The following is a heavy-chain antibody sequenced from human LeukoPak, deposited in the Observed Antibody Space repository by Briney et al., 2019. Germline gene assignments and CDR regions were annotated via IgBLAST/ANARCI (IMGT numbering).Heavy chain of an antibody. D-gene: IGHD3-22*01. J-gene: IGHJ4*02. Sequence: ASVKVSCKASGYTFTSYGISRVRQAPGQGLEWMGWISAYNGNTNYAQKLQGRVTMTTDTSTSTAYMELRSLRSDDTAVYYCARDRSGEPYYYDTDFDYWGQGTLVTVYS. V-gene: IGHV1-18*01. CDR3: ARDRSGEPYYYDTDFDY. CDR1: GYTFTSYG. CDR2: ISAYNGNT.